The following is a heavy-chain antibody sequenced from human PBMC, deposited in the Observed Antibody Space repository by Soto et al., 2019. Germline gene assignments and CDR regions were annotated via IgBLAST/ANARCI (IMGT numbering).Heavy chain of an antibody. CDR3: ARYGDYAAFEI. CDR2: IYYRGST. D-gene: IGHD4-17*01. J-gene: IGHJ3*02. Sequence: QVQLQESGPGLVKPSETLSLTCTVSGDSISSYYWSWIRQPPGKGLEWIGYIYYRGSTTYNPSLKSRVTISVDRSKNHFSLKVTSVTAADTALYYCARYGDYAAFEIWGRGTMVTVSS. CDR1: GDSISSYY. V-gene: IGHV4-59*01.